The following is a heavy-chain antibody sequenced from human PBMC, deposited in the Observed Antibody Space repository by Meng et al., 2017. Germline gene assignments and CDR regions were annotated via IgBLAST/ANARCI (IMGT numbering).Heavy chain of an antibody. CDR2: IDPNSGVT. V-gene: IGHV1-2*06. J-gene: IGHJ4*02. CDR1: GYTFTAYY. D-gene: IGHD6-13*01. CDR3: VRDEDISAAGKLFGDY. Sequence: QVQWVQSGAEVKKPGASVKVSCTPSGYTFTAYYIHWVRQAPGQGLDWMGRIDPNSGVTEYAQKFQGRVTVTGDTSISTAYMELSRLRSDDTAIYYCVRDEDISAAGKLFGDYWGQGTLVTSPQ.